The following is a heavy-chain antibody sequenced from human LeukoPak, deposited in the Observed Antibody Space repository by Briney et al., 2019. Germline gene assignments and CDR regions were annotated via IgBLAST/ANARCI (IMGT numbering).Heavy chain of an antibody. CDR3: AELGITMIGGV. V-gene: IGHV3-30*18. J-gene: IGHJ6*04. CDR2: ISYDGSNK. D-gene: IGHD3-10*02. CDR1: GFTFSSYG. Sequence: GGSLRLSCAASGFTFSSYGMHWVRQAPGKGLEWVAVISYDGSNKYYADAVKGRFTISRDNAKNSLYLQMNSLRAEDTAVYYCAELGITMIGGVWGKGTTVTISS.